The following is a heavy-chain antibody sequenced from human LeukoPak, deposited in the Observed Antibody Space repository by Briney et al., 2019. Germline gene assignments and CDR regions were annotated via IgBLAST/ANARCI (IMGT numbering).Heavy chain of an antibody. D-gene: IGHD3-3*01. Sequence: SETLSLTCTVSGGSLSSGSDYWGWIRQSAGKGLEWIGRIYASGSTNYHPSLKSRVTISVDTSKNQFSLKLSSVTAADTAVYYCARSGYSNFDYWGQGTLVTVSS. CDR2: IYASGST. CDR1: GGSLSSGSDY. J-gene: IGHJ4*02. CDR3: ARSGYSNFDY. V-gene: IGHV4-61*02.